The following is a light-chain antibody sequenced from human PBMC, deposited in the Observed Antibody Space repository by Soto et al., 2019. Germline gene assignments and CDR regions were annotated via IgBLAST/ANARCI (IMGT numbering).Light chain of an antibody. CDR1: QSVNIY. CDR2: GAS. CDR3: QQYDDWLRLT. Sequence: EIVLTQSPDTLSLSPVERVTLSCRASQSVNIYLAWYQQKPGQAPRLLIFGASSRATGIPARFSGSGSGTEFNLTISSLQSEDFAVYFCQQYDDWLRLTFGGGTKVDIK. V-gene: IGKV3D-15*01. J-gene: IGKJ4*01.